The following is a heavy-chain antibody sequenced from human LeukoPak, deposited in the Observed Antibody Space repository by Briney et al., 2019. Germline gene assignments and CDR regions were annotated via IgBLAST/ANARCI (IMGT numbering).Heavy chain of an antibody. J-gene: IGHJ4*02. CDR3: VKGIRQYAYGTFDY. Sequence: GGSLRLSCSGSGFTFSSYSMHWVRQAPGKGLEYVSAISSSGDSTYYADSLKGRFTISRDNSKNTLYLQMRSLRPEDTAVYYCVKGIRQYAYGTFDYWGQGTLVTVSS. D-gene: IGHD3-10*01. CDR1: GFTFSSYS. V-gene: IGHV3-64D*09. CDR2: ISSSGDST.